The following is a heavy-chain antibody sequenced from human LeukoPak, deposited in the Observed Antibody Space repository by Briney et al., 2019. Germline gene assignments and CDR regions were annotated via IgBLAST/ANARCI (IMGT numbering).Heavy chain of an antibody. CDR3: ARDLKYYYDSSGYYTSQGYFDL. CDR2: INWSGGST. V-gene: IGHV3-20*01. CDR1: GFSFDDYG. Sequence: GGSLRLSCAASGFSFDDYGMSWVRQAPGKGLEWVSGINWSGGSTGYVDSVKGRFTISRDNAKNSLYLQMNSLRAEDTALYHCARDLKYYYDSSGYYTSQGYFDLWGRGTLVSVSS. J-gene: IGHJ2*01. D-gene: IGHD3-22*01.